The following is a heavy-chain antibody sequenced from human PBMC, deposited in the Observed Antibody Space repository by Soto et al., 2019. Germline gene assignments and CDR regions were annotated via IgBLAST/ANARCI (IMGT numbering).Heavy chain of an antibody. J-gene: IGHJ4*02. Sequence: GASVKVSCKASGYTFTSYYMHWVRQAPGQGLEWMGIINPSGGSTSYAQKFQGRVTMTRDTSTSTVYMELSSLRSEDTAVYYCARYGGWSSSSWSSWSVSRRDDYWGQGTLVTVSS. CDR2: INPSGGST. D-gene: IGHD6-13*01. V-gene: IGHV1-46*01. CDR3: ARYGGWSSSSWSSWSVSRRDDY. CDR1: GYTFTSYY.